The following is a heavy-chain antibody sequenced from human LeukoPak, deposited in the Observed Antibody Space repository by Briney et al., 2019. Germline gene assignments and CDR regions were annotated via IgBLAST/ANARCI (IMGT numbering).Heavy chain of an antibody. CDR3: ARPEGRWLQLRY. CDR1: GYTFTGYY. Sequence: ASVKVSCKASGYTFTGYYMHWVRQAPGQGLEWMGWINPNSGGTNYAQKFQGRVSMTRDTSISTAYMELSRLRSDDTAVYYCARPEGRWLQLRYWGQGTLVTVSS. V-gene: IGHV1-2*02. D-gene: IGHD5-24*01. J-gene: IGHJ4*02. CDR2: INPNSGGT.